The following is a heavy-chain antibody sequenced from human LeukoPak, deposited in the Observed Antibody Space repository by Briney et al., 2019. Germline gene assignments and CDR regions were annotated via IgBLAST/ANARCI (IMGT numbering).Heavy chain of an antibody. Sequence: GASVKVSCKASGYTFTSYYMHWVRQAPGQGPEWMGLINPTGGSTGYAQKFQGRVTMTRDMSTSTVYMELSSLRSEDTAVYYCAVRQSPRDKGKWLQLSLGYYYYYMDVWGKGTTVTISS. D-gene: IGHD5-24*01. CDR1: GYTFTSYY. V-gene: IGHV1-46*01. CDR2: INPTGGST. CDR3: AVRQSPRDKGKWLQLSLGYYYYYMDV. J-gene: IGHJ6*03.